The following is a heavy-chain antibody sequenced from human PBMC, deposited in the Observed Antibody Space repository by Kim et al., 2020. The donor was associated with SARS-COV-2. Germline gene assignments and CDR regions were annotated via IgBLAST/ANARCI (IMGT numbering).Heavy chain of an antibody. CDR1: GFTFSSYW. V-gene: IGHV3-74*01. CDR3: AVQWLGDYYYYGVDV. Sequence: GGSLRLSCVASGFTFSSYWMHWVRQPPGKGLVWVSRINSDGSSTSYADSVKGRFTISRDNAKNTLYLQMNSLRAEGTAVYYCAVQWLGDYYYYGVDVWGQGTTVTVSS. CDR2: INSDGSST. J-gene: IGHJ6*02. D-gene: IGHD6-19*01.